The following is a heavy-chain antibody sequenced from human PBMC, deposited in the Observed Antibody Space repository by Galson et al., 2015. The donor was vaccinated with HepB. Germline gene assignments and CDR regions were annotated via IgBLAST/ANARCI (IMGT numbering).Heavy chain of an antibody. V-gene: IGHV1-69*01. J-gene: IGHJ6*02. Sequence: CKASGGTFSSYAISWVRQAPGQGLEWMGGIIPIFGTANYAQKFQGRVTITADESTSTAYMELSSLRSEDTAVYYCARKEYGVYYYYYGMDVWGQGTTVTVSS. CDR1: GGTFSSYA. D-gene: IGHD4-17*01. CDR3: ARKEYGVYYYYYGMDV. CDR2: IIPIFGTA.